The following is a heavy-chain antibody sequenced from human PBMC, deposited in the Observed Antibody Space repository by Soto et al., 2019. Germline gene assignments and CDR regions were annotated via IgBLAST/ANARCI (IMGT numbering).Heavy chain of an antibody. CDR2: IKPNSGGT. Sequence: ASVKVSCKASGYTFTGYYMHWVRQAPGQGLEWMGWIKPNSGGTNYAQKFQGRVTMTRDTSISTAYMELSRLRSDDTAVYYCARDSVLYVVHIYYYYGMDAWGQGTTVTVSS. CDR1: GYTFTGYY. CDR3: ARDSVLYVVHIYYYYGMDA. D-gene: IGHD2-21*01. J-gene: IGHJ6*02. V-gene: IGHV1-2*02.